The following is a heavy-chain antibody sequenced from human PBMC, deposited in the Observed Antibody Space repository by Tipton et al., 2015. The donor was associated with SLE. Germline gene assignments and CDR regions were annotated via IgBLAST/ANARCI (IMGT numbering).Heavy chain of an antibody. V-gene: IGHV3-11*06. CDR2: ISSSSSYT. CDR1: GFTFSDYY. J-gene: IGHJ4*02. D-gene: IGHD6-19*01. Sequence: GSLRLSCAASGFTFSDYYMSWIRQAPGKGLEWVSYISSSSSYTNYADSVKGRFTISRDNSKNTLYLQMNSLRAEDTAVYYCAREAVAAYYFDYWGQGTLVTVSS. CDR3: AREAVAAYYFDY.